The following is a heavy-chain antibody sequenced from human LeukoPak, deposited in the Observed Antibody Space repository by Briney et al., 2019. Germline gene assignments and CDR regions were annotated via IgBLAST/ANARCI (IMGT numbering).Heavy chain of an antibody. CDR1: GFTFSSYV. J-gene: IGHJ4*02. V-gene: IGHV3-23*01. D-gene: IGHD6-6*01. Sequence: GGSLRLSCAASGFTFSSYVMSWVRQAPGKGLEWVSAISGSGGSTYYADSVKGRFTMSRDNSKNTLYLQMNSLRADDTAVYYCAKGTSAQYSSSLVDWGQGTLVTVSS. CDR3: AKGTSAQYSSSLVD. CDR2: ISGSGGST.